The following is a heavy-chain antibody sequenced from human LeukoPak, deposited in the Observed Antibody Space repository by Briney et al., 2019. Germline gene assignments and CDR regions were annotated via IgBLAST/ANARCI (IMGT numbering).Heavy chain of an antibody. CDR3: ARGQQWLGGDAFDI. Sequence: SETLSLTCTVSGGSISSYYWRWIRQPAGKGLEWIGRIYTSGSTNYNPSLKSRVTMSVDTSKNQFSLKLSSVTAADTAVYYCARGQQWLGGDAFDIWGQGTTVTVSS. CDR1: GGSISSYY. D-gene: IGHD6-19*01. CDR2: IYTSGST. J-gene: IGHJ3*02. V-gene: IGHV4-4*07.